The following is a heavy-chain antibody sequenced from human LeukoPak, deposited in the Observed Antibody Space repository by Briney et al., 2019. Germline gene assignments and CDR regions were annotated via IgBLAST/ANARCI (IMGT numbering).Heavy chain of an antibody. D-gene: IGHD6-13*01. CDR2: TYYRSKWYN. J-gene: IGHJ2*01. Sequence: SQTLSLTCAISGDSVSSNSAAWNWIRQSSSRGLEWLGRTYYRSKWYNDYAVSVTSRITINPETSKNQFSLHLNSVTPEDTAVYYCAKTPAAGRYFDLWGRGTLVTVSS. V-gene: IGHV6-1*01. CDR3: AKTPAAGRYFDL. CDR1: GDSVSSNSAA.